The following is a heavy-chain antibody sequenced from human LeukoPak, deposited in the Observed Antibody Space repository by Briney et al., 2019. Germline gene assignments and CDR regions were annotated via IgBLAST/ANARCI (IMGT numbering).Heavy chain of an antibody. CDR2: INPNSGGT. J-gene: IGHJ3*02. V-gene: IGHV1-2*02. CDR1: GYTFTGYY. CDR3: ARDRPHDAFDI. Sequence: GASVKVSCKASGYTFTGYYMHWVRQAPGQGLEWMGWINPNSGGTNYAQKFQGRVTMTRDTTISTAYMELSSLKASDTAMYYCARDRPHDAFDIWGQGTMVTVSS.